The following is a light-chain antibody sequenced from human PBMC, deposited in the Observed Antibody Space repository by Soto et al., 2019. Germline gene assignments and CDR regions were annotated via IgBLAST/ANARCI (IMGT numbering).Light chain of an antibody. J-gene: IGKJ1*01. Sequence: AIQMTQSPSSLSASGGDRGTITCRASQGIRIDLGWYQQKTGKAPKXLIYAASTLQTGVPSRFSGSGSGTDCTLTISSLQPEDVATYYCLQDYNFPWTFGQGTKVDIK. CDR3: LQDYNFPWT. V-gene: IGKV1-6*01. CDR2: AAS. CDR1: QGIRID.